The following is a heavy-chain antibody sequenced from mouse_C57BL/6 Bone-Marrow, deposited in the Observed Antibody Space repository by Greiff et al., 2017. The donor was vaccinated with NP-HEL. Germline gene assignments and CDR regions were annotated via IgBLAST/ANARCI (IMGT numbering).Heavy chain of an antibody. Sequence: EVKLVESGGDLVKPGGSLKLSCAASGFTFSSYGMSWVRQTPDKRLEWVATISSGGSYTYYPASVKGRFTISRATAKTTLYLQMSSLKTEDTAMYICARRRLPFENRGQGTTLTVSS. J-gene: IGHJ2*01. CDR3: ARRRLPFEN. CDR1: GFTFSSYG. D-gene: IGHD6-1*01. CDR2: ISSGGSYT. V-gene: IGHV5-6*02.